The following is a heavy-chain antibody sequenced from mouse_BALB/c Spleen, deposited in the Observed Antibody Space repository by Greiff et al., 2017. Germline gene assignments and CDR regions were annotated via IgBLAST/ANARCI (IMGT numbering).Heavy chain of an antibody. J-gene: IGHJ3*01. CDR1: GFAFSSYD. D-gene: IGHD1-1*01. CDR2: ISSGGGST. CDR3: ARHPLITTVKGTPWFAY. Sequence: EVMLVESGGGLVKPGGSLKLSCAASGFAFSSYDMSWVRPTPEKRLEWVAYISSGGGSTYYPDTVKGRFTISRDNAKNTLYLQMSSLKSEDTAMYYCARHPLITTVKGTPWFAYWGQGTLVTVSA. V-gene: IGHV5-12-1*01.